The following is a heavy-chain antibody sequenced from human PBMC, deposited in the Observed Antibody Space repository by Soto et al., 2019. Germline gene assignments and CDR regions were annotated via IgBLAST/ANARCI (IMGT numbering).Heavy chain of an antibody. J-gene: IGHJ6*02. CDR1: GGTFSSYA. CDR3: ARGSCSGGSCYQIYYYYGMDV. V-gene: IGHV1-69*01. Sequence: QVQLVQSGAEVKKPGSSVKVSCKASGGTFSSYAISWVRQAPGQGLEWMGGIIPIFGTANYAQKFQGRVTITADESTSTAYMELSSLRSEDTAVYYCARGSCSGGSCYQIYYYYGMDVWGQGTTDTVSS. CDR2: IIPIFGTA. D-gene: IGHD2-15*01.